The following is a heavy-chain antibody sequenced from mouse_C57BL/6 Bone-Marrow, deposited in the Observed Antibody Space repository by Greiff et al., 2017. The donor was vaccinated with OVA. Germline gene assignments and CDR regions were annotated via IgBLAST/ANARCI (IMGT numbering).Heavy chain of an antibody. CDR2: ISYSGST. CDR1: GYSITSGYD. J-gene: IGHJ2*01. CDR3: AREGLRHYFDY. V-gene: IGHV3-1*01. Sequence: EVQLQQSGPGMVKPSQSLSLTCTVTGYSITSGYDWHWIRHLPGNKLEWMGYISYSGSTNYNPSLKSRISITHDTSKNHFFLKLNSVTTEDTATYYCAREGLRHYFDYWGQGTTLTVSS. D-gene: IGHD2-4*01.